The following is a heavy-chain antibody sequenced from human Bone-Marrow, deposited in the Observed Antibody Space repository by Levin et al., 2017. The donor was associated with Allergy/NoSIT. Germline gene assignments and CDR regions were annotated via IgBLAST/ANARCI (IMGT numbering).Heavy chain of an antibody. Sequence: ASVKVSCKASGGTFSSYAISWVRQAPGQGLEWMGGIIPIFGTANYAQKFQGRVTITADKSTSTAYMELSSLRSEDTAVYYCARVSVLLWFGEQYYFDYWGQGTLVTVSS. CDR2: IIPIFGTA. D-gene: IGHD3-10*01. V-gene: IGHV1-69*06. CDR3: ARVSVLLWFGEQYYFDY. CDR1: GGTFSSYA. J-gene: IGHJ4*02.